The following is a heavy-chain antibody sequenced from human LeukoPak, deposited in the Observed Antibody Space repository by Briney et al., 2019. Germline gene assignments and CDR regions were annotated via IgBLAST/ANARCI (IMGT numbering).Heavy chain of an antibody. D-gene: IGHD2-21*02. Sequence: GRSLRLSCAASGFTFSSYAMHWVRQAPGKGLEWVAVISYDGSNKYYADSVKGRFTISRDNSKNTLYLQMNSLRAEDTAVYYCVRDGERALAVVTVTDALDIWVQGRMVTVCS. J-gene: IGHJ3*02. CDR2: ISYDGSNK. CDR1: GFTFSSYA. CDR3: VRDGERALAVVTVTDALDI. V-gene: IGHV3-30-3*01.